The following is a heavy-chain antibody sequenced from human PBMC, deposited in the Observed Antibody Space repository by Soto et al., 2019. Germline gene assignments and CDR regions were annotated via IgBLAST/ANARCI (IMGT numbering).Heavy chain of an antibody. Sequence: EVQLVESGGDLVKPGGSLRLSCAASGFTFYTAWLNWVRQAPGKGLEWVGHIKSKNDGETTDYAAPVKGRFTISREDSINPLYLQMNSLKTDDTAVYYCVTDPRGSWGQGTLVTVSS. CDR1: GFTFYTAW. CDR3: VTDPRGS. J-gene: IGHJ5*02. CDR2: IKSKNDGETT. V-gene: IGHV3-15*07.